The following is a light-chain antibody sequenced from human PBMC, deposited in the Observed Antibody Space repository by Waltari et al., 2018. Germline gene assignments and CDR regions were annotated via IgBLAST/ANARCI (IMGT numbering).Light chain of an antibody. CDR2: DAS. V-gene: IGKV3D-15*01. CDR1: QSVSTN. Sequence: EIVMTQSPGTLSLSPGESATLSCRASQSVSTNLAWYQQKPGQAPRLLIYDASTRATGIPDRFSGSGSGTDFTLIISSLEPEDVAVYYCLQRNNWPWAFGQGTKVEIK. CDR3: LQRNNWPWA. J-gene: IGKJ1*01.